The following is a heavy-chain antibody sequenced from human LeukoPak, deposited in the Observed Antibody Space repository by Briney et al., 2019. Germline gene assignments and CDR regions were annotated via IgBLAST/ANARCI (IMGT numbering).Heavy chain of an antibody. J-gene: IGHJ6*04. D-gene: IGHD4-11*01. CDR2: ISAYNGYT. CDR1: GYTFTSYG. V-gene: IGHV1-18*04. CDR3: ARDHYTNYYYYGMDV. Sequence: ASVKVSCKASGYTFTSYGISWVRQAPGQGLEWMGWISAYNGYTNYAQKLQGRVTMTTDTSTSTAYVELRSLRSDDTAVYYCARDHYTNYYYYGMDVWGKGTTVTVSS.